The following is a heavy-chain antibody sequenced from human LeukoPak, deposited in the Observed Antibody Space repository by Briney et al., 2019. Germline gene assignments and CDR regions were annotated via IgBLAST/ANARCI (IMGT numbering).Heavy chain of an antibody. CDR1: GVSIRSSTYY. CDR2: VYYSGST. Sequence: PSETLSLTCTVSGVSIRSSTYYWGWIPQPPGKGLDWFVNVYYSGSTYYNPSLKSRVTISVDTSKNQISLKLNSVTAADTAVYYCARQAISGYDPPPFDSWGQGTLVTVSS. J-gene: IGHJ4*02. V-gene: IGHV4-39*01. CDR3: ARQAISGYDPPPFDS. D-gene: IGHD5-12*01.